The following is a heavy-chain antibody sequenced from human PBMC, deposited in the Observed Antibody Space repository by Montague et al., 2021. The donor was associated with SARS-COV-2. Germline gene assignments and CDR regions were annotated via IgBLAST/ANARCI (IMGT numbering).Heavy chain of an antibody. CDR2: ISGSGEST. D-gene: IGHD6-6*01. CDR1: GFTFTSHP. Sequence: SLRLSCAASGFTFTSHPMSWVRQAPGKGLEWVSGISGSGESTYYADSVKGRFTVSRDNSKNTAHLQMNSLRAEDTAVYYCARDPQYSKSWVHTSFENWGQGTLVTVSS. V-gene: IGHV3-23*01. J-gene: IGHJ4*02. CDR3: ARDPQYSKSWVHTSFEN.